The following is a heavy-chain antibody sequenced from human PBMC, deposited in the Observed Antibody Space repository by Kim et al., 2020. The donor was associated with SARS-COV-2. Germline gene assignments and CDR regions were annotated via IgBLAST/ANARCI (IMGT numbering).Heavy chain of an antibody. Sequence: ASVQVSCKASGYTFTSYGISWVRQAPGQGLEWMGWISAYNGNTNYAQKLQGRVTMTTDTSTSTAYMELRSLRSDDTAVYYCARDYDILTGYYRGTAEYFQHWGQGTLVTVSS. CDR1: GYTFTSYG. J-gene: IGHJ1*01. CDR2: ISAYNGNT. V-gene: IGHV1-18*01. D-gene: IGHD3-9*01. CDR3: ARDYDILTGYYRGTAEYFQH.